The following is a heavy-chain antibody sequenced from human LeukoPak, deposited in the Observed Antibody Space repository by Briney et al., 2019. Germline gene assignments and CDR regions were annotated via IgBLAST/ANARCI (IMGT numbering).Heavy chain of an antibody. CDR2: ISSASTYI. CDR1: GFTFSNYA. Sequence: GGSLRLSCVASGFTFSNYAMSWVRQAPGKGLEWVSSISSASTYIYYADSVKGRFTISRDNAKNSLYLQMNSLRAEDTAMYYCARLVWDTTMADGDIDSWGQGTLLIVSS. D-gene: IGHD5-18*01. V-gene: IGHV3-21*01. CDR3: ARLVWDTTMADGDIDS. J-gene: IGHJ4*02.